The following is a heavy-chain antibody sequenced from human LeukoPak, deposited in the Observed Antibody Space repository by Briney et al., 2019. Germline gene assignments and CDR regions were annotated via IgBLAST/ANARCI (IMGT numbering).Heavy chain of an antibody. J-gene: IGHJ4*02. D-gene: IGHD4-17*01. CDR2: ISYDGSNK. V-gene: IGHV3-30*04. CDR3: ARDRGMYGDYLFDY. Sequence: SGRSLRLSCAASGFTFSSYAMHWVRQAPGKGLEWVAVISYDGSNKYYADSVKGRFTISRDNSKNTLYLQMNSLRAEDTAVYYCARDRGMYGDYLFDYWGQGTLVTVSS. CDR1: GFTFSSYA.